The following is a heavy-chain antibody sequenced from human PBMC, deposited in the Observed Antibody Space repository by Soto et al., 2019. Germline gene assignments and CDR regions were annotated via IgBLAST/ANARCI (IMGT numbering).Heavy chain of an antibody. J-gene: IGHJ4*02. CDR2: IYYRAMP. V-gene: IGHV4-30-4*01. Sequence: ASKTLSLTCTVSGGSISRGDYYWGGLRQPPGKGLEWIGYIYYRAMPYYNPYLKSRVSISVDTSKNQFSLKMTSVTAADTAVYYGARGSALTLDYFHSRGQGTPGTVSS. CDR3: ARGSALTLDYFHS. D-gene: IGHD3-9*01. CDR1: GGSISRGDYY.